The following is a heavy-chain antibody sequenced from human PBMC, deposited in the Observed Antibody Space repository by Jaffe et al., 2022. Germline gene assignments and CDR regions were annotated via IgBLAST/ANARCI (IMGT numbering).Heavy chain of an antibody. Sequence: QVQLQQWGAGLLKPSETLSLTCAVYGGSFSGYYWSWIRQPPGKGLEWIGEINHSGSTNYNPSLKSRVTISVDTSKNQFSLKLSSVTAADTAVYYCARASLARYSSGWSAPWGQGTLVTVSS. CDR1: GGSFSGYY. CDR3: ARASLARYSSGWSAP. V-gene: IGHV4-34*01. J-gene: IGHJ5*02. CDR2: INHSGST. D-gene: IGHD6-19*01.